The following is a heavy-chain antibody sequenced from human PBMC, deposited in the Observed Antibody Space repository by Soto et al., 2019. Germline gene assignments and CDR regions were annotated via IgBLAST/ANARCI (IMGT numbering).Heavy chain of an antibody. CDR1: GYNFTGYY. V-gene: IGHV1-2*02. CDR2: INPTNDRT. D-gene: IGHD2-2*01. J-gene: IGHJ6*02. CDR3: ARDGCSSTSCYLTSYYCYYYGMDV. Sequence: GASVKASCKAPGYNFTGYYTHCVRQSPGQRLERMGWINPTNDRTNYAEKLQGTLAMTRDTSISTAYMELSRLRPDDTAVYYCARDGCSSTSCYLTSYYCYYYGMDVWGQGTTVTVSS.